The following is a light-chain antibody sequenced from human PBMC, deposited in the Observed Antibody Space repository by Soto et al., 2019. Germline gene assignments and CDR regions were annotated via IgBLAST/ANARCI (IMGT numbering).Light chain of an antibody. CDR1: QSLLHSNGYNY. J-gene: IGKJ5*01. CDR3: MQALQTPS. CDR2: LGS. V-gene: IGKV2-28*01. Sequence: DIVITQSPLSLPVTPGEPASISCRSSQSLLHSNGYNYLDWYLQKPGQSPQLLIYLGSNRASGVPDRFSGSGSGTDFTLKISRVEAEDVGVYYCMQALQTPSFGHGTRLEIK.